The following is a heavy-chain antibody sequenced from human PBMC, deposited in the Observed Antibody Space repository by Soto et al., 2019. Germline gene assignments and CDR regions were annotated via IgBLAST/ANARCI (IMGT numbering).Heavy chain of an antibody. CDR1: GFTFTHYG. CDR3: TRDPYGGSRYYFDS. D-gene: IGHD1-26*01. J-gene: IGHJ4*02. V-gene: IGHV3-33*01. CDR2: IWYDGSNR. Sequence: LTLSCAASGFTFTHYGMHWFRQAPGKGLEWVAVIWYDGSNRFYADSVKGRFTISKDNSQNMLYLQMHSLRPEDTAVYYCTRDPYGGSRYYFDSWGQGTMVTVSS.